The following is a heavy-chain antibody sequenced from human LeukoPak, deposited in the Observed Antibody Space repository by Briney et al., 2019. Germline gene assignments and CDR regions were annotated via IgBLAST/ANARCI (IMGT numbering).Heavy chain of an antibody. CDR2: IIPIFGTA. Sequence: SVKVSCKASGGTFSSYAISWVRQAPGQGLEWMGGIIPIFGTANYAQKFQGRVTITADKSTSTAYMELSSLRSEDTAVYYCARDGVRVVATPTARGVYYFDYWGQGTLVTVSS. CDR1: GGTFSSYA. CDR3: ARDGVRVVATPTARGVYYFDY. J-gene: IGHJ4*02. D-gene: IGHD5-12*01. V-gene: IGHV1-69*06.